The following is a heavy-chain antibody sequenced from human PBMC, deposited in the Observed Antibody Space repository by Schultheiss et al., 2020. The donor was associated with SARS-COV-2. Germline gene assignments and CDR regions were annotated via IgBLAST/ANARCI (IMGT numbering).Heavy chain of an antibody. J-gene: IGHJ4*02. CDR1: GGSFSGYY. CDR3: ARTYSYGFDY. V-gene: IGHV4-34*01. CDR2: INHSGSS. D-gene: IGHD5-18*01. Sequence: SETLSLTCAVYGGSFSGYYWSWIRQPPGKGLEWIGEINHSGSSNYNPSLKSRVTISVDTSKNQFSLKLSSVTAADTAVYYCARTYSYGFDYWGQGTLVTVSS.